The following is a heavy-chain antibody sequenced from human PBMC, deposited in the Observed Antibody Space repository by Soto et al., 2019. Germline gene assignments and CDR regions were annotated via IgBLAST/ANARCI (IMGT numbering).Heavy chain of an antibody. J-gene: IGHJ6*02. D-gene: IGHD3-9*01. V-gene: IGHV3-49*03. CDR1: GFTFGDYA. CDR3: TRYIYGNKKTIGYYGMDV. CDR2: IRSKSYGGTT. Sequence: PGGSLRLSCTASGFTFGDYAMSWFRQAPGKGQEWVGFIRSKSYGGTTEYAASVKGRFTISRDDSKSIAYLQMNSLKTEDTAVYYCTRYIYGNKKTIGYYGMDVWGQGTTVTVSS.